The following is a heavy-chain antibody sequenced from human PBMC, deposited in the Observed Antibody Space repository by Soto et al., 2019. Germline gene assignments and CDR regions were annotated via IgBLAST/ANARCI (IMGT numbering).Heavy chain of an antibody. Sequence: PGLSCAASGFTLGAYVMHWVRQAPGKGLEWVAAISADARDLFYAASVEGRFTISRDNSKNTLFLQMNSLRSEDTSVYSCAKSVPDPACRGGGCHRTFDYWGQGTLVTVSS. CDR2: ISADARDL. V-gene: IGHV3-30*18. CDR3: AKSVPDPACRGGGCHRTFDY. D-gene: IGHD2-15*01. CDR1: GFTLGAYV. J-gene: IGHJ4*02.